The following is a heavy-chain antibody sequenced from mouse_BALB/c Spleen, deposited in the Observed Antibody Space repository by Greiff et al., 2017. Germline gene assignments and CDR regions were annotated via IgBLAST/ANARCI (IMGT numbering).Heavy chain of an antibody. Sequence: EVKLVESGGGLVKPGGSLKLSCAASGFAFSSYDMSWVRQTPEKRLEWVAYISSGGGSTYYPDTVKGRFTISRDNAKNTLYLQMSSLKSEDTAMYYCAREGMDYWGQGTSVTVSS. CDR3: AREGMDY. CDR2: ISSGGGST. CDR1: GFAFSSYD. V-gene: IGHV5-12-1*01. J-gene: IGHJ4*01.